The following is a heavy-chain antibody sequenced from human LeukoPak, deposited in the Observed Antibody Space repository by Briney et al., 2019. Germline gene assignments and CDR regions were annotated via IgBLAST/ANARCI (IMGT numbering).Heavy chain of an antibody. Sequence: SETLSLTCAVYGGFFSGYYWSWIRQPPGKGLEWIGEINHSGSTNYNPSLKSRVTISVDTSKNQFSLKLSSVTAADTAVYYCARDRLAAAAPDAFDIWGQGTMVTVSS. D-gene: IGHD6-13*01. CDR2: INHSGST. J-gene: IGHJ3*02. V-gene: IGHV4-34*01. CDR3: ARDRLAAAAPDAFDI. CDR1: GGFFSGYY.